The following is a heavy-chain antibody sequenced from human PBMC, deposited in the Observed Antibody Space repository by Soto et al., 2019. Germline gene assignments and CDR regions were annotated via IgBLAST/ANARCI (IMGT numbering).Heavy chain of an antibody. D-gene: IGHD6-19*01. Sequence: GGSLRLSCAASGFTVSNNYMSWVRQAPGKGLEWVSVIYSGGSTYYADSVKGRFTISRDNSKNTLYLQMNSLRAEDTAVYYCARRAVARDAFDIWGQGTMVTVSS. CDR1: GFTVSNNY. V-gene: IGHV3-53*01. J-gene: IGHJ3*02. CDR3: ARRAVARDAFDI. CDR2: IYSGGST.